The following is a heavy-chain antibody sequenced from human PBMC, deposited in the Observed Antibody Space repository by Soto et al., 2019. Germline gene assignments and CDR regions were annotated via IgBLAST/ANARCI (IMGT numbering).Heavy chain of an antibody. CDR3: ARGEREYSYGFCVDP. CDR1: GGSISSGGYY. Sequence: QVQLQESGPGLVKPSQTLSLTCTVSGGSISSGGYYWSWIRQHPGKGLEWIGYIYYSGSTYYNPSLKSRVTISVDTSKNQCSLKLSSVTAADTAVYYCARGEREYSYGFCVDPWGQGTLVTVSS. J-gene: IGHJ5*02. CDR2: IYYSGST. D-gene: IGHD5-18*01. V-gene: IGHV4-31*03.